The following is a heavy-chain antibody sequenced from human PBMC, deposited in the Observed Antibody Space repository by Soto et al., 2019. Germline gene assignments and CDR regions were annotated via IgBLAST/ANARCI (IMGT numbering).Heavy chain of an antibody. CDR1: GFTVSSNY. J-gene: IGHJ4*02. CDR2: IYSGGST. CDR3: ARGRYYYDSSGDYFDY. Sequence: EVQLVESGGGLIQPGGSLGLSCAASGFTVSSNYMSWVRQAPGKGLEWVSVIYSGGSTYYADSVKGRLTISRDNSKNTLYLQMNSLRAEDTAVYYCARGRYYYDSSGDYFDYWGQGTQVTVSS. V-gene: IGHV3-53*01. D-gene: IGHD3-22*01.